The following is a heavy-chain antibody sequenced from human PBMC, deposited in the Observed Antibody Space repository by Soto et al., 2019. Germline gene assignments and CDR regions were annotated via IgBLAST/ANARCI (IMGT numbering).Heavy chain of an antibody. V-gene: IGHV6-1*01. CDR3: ARDVDFGS. CDR1: GDSVSSNSAG. Sequence: SQTLSLTCAISGDSVSSNSAGWDWIRLSPSRGLEWLGRTFYRSRWYNEYSVSVKSRITINPDTSKNQFSLQLNSVTPEDTAVHYCARDVDFGSWGQGTLVTVYS. J-gene: IGHJ5*02. D-gene: IGHD3-3*01. CDR2: TFYRSRWYN.